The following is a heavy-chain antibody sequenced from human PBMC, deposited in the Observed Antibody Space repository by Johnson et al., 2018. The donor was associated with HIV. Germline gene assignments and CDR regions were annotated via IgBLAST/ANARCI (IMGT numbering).Heavy chain of an antibody. CDR3: ARELEIAQGLDAFDI. CDR1: GFTFSSYG. Sequence: VQLVESGGGVVQPGGSLRLSCAASGFTFSSYGMHWVRQAPGKGLEWVANIKQDGSEKYYVDSVKGRFTISRDNAKNSLYLQMNSLRAEDTAVYYCARELEIAQGLDAFDIWGQGTMVTVSS. V-gene: IGHV3-7*01. D-gene: IGHD5-24*01. J-gene: IGHJ3*02. CDR2: IKQDGSEK.